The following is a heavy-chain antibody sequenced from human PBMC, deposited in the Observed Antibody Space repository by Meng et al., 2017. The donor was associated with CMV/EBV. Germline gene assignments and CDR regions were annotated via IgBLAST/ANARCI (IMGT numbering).Heavy chain of an antibody. Sequence: VYGGYISSGDDYWGWIRQPRGKGLEWIGYIYYSVNTYYNPSLKSRVSISVDTSKNQFSLKVSSVTAADTAVYYCASTGDSVNWFDPWGQGTLVTVSS. V-gene: IGHV4-30-4*08. CDR2: IYYSVNT. CDR3: ASTGDSVNWFDP. CDR1: GGYISSGDDY. J-gene: IGHJ5*02. D-gene: IGHD7-27*01.